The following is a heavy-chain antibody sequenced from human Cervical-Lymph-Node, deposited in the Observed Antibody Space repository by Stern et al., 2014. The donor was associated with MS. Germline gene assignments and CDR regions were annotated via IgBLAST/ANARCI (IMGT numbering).Heavy chain of an antibody. CDR1: GFSLSTDGMR. Sequence: QVTLRESGPALVNPTQALTLTCSFSGFSLSTDGMRVGWIRQPPGKALEWLAGIDWDDAKFYTPFLKTRLTISKDTSKNQVVLTVTNMDPVDTATYYCARSLAGVFDYWGQGALVTVSS. V-gene: IGHV2-70*04. CDR2: IDWDDAK. CDR3: ARSLAGVFDY. J-gene: IGHJ4*02.